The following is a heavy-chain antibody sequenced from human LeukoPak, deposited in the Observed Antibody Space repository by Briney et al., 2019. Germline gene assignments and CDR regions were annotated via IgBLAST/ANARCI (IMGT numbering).Heavy chain of an antibody. CDR2: INPSGSET. CDR1: GFTLSNHW. J-gene: IGHJ6*02. CDR3: ARGHYGLDV. V-gene: IGHV3-7*01. Sequence: PGGSLRLSCAASGFTLSNHWLTWVRQAPGKRPQWVAHINPSGSETAFLDSVRGRFTISRDSSKNSLYLHVNTLRVEDTAVYHCARGHYGLDVWGQGTTVTVSS.